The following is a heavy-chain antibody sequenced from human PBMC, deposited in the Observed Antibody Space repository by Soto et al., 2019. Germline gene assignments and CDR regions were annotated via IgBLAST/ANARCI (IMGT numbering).Heavy chain of an antibody. V-gene: IGHV3-23*01. CDR2: IRETGNT. CDR1: GFTFSNYA. D-gene: IGHD1-26*01. J-gene: IGHJ4*02. CDR3: AKQQMGVIRALDY. Sequence: EVQILHSGGGLEQPGGSLRLSCAASGFTFSNYAMSWIRQAPGKGLEWVSTIRETGNTYYADSVRGRFATSRDNSENTLYLQMSSLRAEDTAVYYCAKQQMGVIRALDYWGQGTLVTVSS.